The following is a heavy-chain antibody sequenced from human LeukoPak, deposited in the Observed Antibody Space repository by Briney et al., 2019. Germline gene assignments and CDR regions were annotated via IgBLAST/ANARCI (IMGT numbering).Heavy chain of an antibody. J-gene: IGHJ5*02. CDR1: GFTFSSYG. CDR2: ISYDGSNK. CDR3: VKDTVYDILSKFDP. Sequence: GGSLRLSCAASGFTFSSYGMHWVRQAPGKGREWVAVISYDGSNKYYADSVKGRFTISRDNSKNTLYLQMNSLRAEDTAVYYCVKDTVYDILSKFDPWGQGTLVTVSS. D-gene: IGHD3-9*01. V-gene: IGHV3-30*18.